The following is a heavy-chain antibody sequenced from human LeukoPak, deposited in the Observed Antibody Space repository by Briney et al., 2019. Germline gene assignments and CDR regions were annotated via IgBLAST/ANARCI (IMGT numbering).Heavy chain of an antibody. D-gene: IGHD5-12*01. CDR3: ASGYDVDY. Sequence: GGSLRLSCAASGFTFSDYGMSWVRQAPGKGLEWVSFISSSSIYIYYADSVKGRFTISRDNAKNSLYLQMNSLRAEDTAVYDCASGYDVDYWGQGTLVTVSS. CDR1: GFTFSDYG. J-gene: IGHJ4*02. CDR2: ISSSSIYI. V-gene: IGHV3-21*06.